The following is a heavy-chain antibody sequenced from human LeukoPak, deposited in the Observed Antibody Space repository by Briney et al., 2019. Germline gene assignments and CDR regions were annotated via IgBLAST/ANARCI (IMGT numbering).Heavy chain of an antibody. CDR2: INHSGST. V-gene: IGHV4-34*01. D-gene: IGHD6-13*01. J-gene: IGHJ4*02. CDR3: ARVSLGYSSSWYSY. CDR1: GGSFSGYY. Sequence: SETLSLTCAVYGGSFSGYYWSWIRQPPGKGLEWIGEINHSGSTNYNPSLKSRVTISVDTSKNQFSLKLSSVTAADTAVYYCARVSLGYSSSWYSYCGQGTLVTVSS.